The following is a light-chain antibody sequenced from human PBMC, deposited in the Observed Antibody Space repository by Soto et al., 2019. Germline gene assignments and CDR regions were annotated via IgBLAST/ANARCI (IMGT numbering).Light chain of an antibody. V-gene: IGLV2-14*01. CDR3: SSYSSSSTLFV. J-gene: IGLJ1*01. Sequence: QSALTQPASVSGSPGQSITISCTGTSSDVGGYNYVSWYQQHPGKAPKLMIYEVSNRPSGVSNRFSGSNSGNTASLTISGLHAEDEADYYCSSYSSSSTLFVFGTGTKLTVL. CDR1: SSDVGGYNY. CDR2: EVS.